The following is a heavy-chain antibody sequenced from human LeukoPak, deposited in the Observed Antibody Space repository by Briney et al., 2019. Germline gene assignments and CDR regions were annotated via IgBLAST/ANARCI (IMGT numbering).Heavy chain of an antibody. D-gene: IGHD3-22*01. V-gene: IGHV1-18*04. J-gene: IGHJ5*02. CDR1: GYTFTGYY. Sequence: ASVKVSCKASGYTFTGYYMHWVRQAPGQGLEWMGWISAYNGNTNYAQKLQGRVTMTTDTSTSTAYMELRSLTSDDTAVYYCARDKDYYDPFDPWGQGTLVTVSS. CDR2: ISAYNGNT. CDR3: ARDKDYYDPFDP.